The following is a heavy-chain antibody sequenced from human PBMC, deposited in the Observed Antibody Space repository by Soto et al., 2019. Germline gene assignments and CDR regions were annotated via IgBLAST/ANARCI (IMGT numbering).Heavy chain of an antibody. V-gene: IGHV1-2*02. J-gene: IGHJ3*02. CDR2: INPNSGGT. CDR1: GYTFTGYH. CDR3: ARQEDGFDI. Sequence: QVQLVQSGAEVKKPGASVKVSCKASGYTFTGYHMHWVRQAPGQGLEWMGWINPNSGGTNYEQKFQGRVTITRDTSISTAYMELSRLISDDTAVYYCARQEDGFDIWGQGTMVTVSS.